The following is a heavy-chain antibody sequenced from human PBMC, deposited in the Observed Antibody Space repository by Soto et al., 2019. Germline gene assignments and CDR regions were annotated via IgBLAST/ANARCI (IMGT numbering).Heavy chain of an antibody. CDR2: VNVAGIAP. D-gene: IGHD6-19*01. J-gene: IGHJ4*01. CDR1: GFTFTSYA. CDR3: AKSRAAVGRSWGSDGLDY. Sequence: EVQLLESGGDFVQPGGSLRLSCVASGFTFTSYAMGWVRQAPGGGLEWVTFVNVAGIAPYYADSVKGRFTLSRDNSKSTLYLQMNSLRAEDTAVDYCAKSRAAVGRSWGSDGLDYWGHGTLLTVSS. V-gene: IGHV3-23*01.